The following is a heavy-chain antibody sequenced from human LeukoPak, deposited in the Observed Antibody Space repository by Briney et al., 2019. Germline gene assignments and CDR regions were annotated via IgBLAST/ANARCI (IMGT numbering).Heavy chain of an antibody. J-gene: IGHJ4*02. D-gene: IGHD5-18*01. Sequence: PGGSLRLSCAASGFTFSSYAMSWVRQAPGKGLEWVSSISGSDGTTYYADSVKGRFTISRDNSKYTLSLQMNSLRTEDTAVYYCAKDPLWLVTRTDYYFDYWGQGTLVTVSS. CDR1: GFTFSSYA. CDR2: ISGSDGTT. CDR3: AKDPLWLVTRTDYYFDY. V-gene: IGHV3-23*01.